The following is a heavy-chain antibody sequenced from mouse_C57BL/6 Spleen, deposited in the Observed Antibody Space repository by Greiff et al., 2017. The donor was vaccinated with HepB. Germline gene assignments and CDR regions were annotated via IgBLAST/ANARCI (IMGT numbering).Heavy chain of an antibody. J-gene: IGHJ2*01. CDR2: IYPRSGNT. CDR1: GYTFTSYG. D-gene: IGHD1-1*01. CDR3: ARYDYGKDY. V-gene: IGHV1-81*01. Sequence: QVHVKQSGAELARPGASVKLSCKASGYTFTSYGISWVKQRTGQGLEWIGEIYPRSGNTYYNEKFKGKATLTADKSSSTAYMELRSLTSEDSAVYFCARYDYGKDYWGQGTTLTVSS.